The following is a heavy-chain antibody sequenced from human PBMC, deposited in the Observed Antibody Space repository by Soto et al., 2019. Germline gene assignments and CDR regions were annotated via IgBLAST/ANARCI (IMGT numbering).Heavy chain of an antibody. CDR3: ARDRGAYCSSSNCFPYWFDP. D-gene: IGHD2-2*01. Sequence: PSETLSLTCTVSGGSIHSYHWSWIRQSAGKGLEWIGRINTSTGNINYNPSLKSRVTMSGDTAKNQFSLKLSSVTVADTAVYYCARDRGAYCSSSNCFPYWFDPWGQGILVTVSS. CDR2: INTSTGNI. V-gene: IGHV4-4*07. J-gene: IGHJ5*02. CDR1: GGSIHSYH.